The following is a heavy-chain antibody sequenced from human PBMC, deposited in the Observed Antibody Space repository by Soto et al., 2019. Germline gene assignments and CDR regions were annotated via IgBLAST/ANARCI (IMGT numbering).Heavy chain of an antibody. Sequence: EVQLVESGGGLVQPGGSLRLSCAASGFTFSSCSMNWVRQAPGKGLEWVSYISSSSSTIYYADSVKGRFTISRDNAKNSLYLQMNSLRAEDTAVYYCARGWAAAGDYWGQGTLVTVSS. D-gene: IGHD6-13*01. CDR2: ISSSSSTI. CDR3: ARGWAAAGDY. J-gene: IGHJ4*02. CDR1: GFTFSSCS. V-gene: IGHV3-48*01.